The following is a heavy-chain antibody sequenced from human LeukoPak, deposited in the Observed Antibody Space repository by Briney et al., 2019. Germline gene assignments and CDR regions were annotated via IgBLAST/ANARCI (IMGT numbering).Heavy chain of an antibody. J-gene: IGHJ4*02. CDR2: ISHDGSDK. CDR1: GFTFFSSYG. V-gene: IGHV3-30*18. D-gene: IGHD3-10*01. CDR3: AKDSSGSYYSGGFDY. Sequence: GGSLRLSCAASGFTFFSSYGMHWVRQAPGKWLEWVAVISHDGSDKYYVDSVKGRFTISRDNSKNTLYLQMNTLRTEDTAVYYCAKDSSGSYYSGGFDYWGQGALVTVSS.